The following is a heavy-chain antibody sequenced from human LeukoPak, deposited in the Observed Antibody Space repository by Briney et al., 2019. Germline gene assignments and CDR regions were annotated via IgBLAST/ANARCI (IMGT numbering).Heavy chain of an antibody. CDR2: INPSGGST. Sequence: ASVKVSCKASGYTFTSYYIHWVRQAPGQGLEWMGLINPSGGSTNYAQKFQGRVTMTRDTSTSTVYMELSSLRSDDTAAYYCARVLNGYNIRDYFDYWGQGTLVTVSS. D-gene: IGHD5-24*01. CDR1: GYTFTSYY. J-gene: IGHJ4*02. V-gene: IGHV1-46*01. CDR3: ARVLNGYNIRDYFDY.